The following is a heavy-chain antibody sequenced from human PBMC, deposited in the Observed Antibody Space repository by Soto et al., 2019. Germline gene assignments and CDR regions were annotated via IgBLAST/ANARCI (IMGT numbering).Heavy chain of an antibody. CDR3: AKDYYRSGQSIDY. V-gene: IGHV3-30*18. CDR2: ISYDGSNK. Sequence: QVQLVESGGGVVQPGRSLRLSCAASGSTFSSYGMHWVRQAPGKGLEWVAVISYDGSNKYYADSVKGRFTISRDNSKNRLYLQMNSLSAEDTAVYYCAKDYYRSGQSIDYWGQGTLVTVSS. D-gene: IGHD3-10*01. CDR1: GSTFSSYG. J-gene: IGHJ4*02.